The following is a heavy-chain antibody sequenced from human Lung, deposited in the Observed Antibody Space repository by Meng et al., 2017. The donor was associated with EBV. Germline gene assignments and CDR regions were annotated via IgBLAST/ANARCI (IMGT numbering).Heavy chain of an antibody. D-gene: IGHD3-22*01. V-gene: IGHV4-4*02. CDR2: TSHSGST. J-gene: IGHJ4*02. CDR3: ASSDYYRSDY. Sequence: VPLQDPGPGLVNPSETLSLPCAVSGGSISRSDWWSWVRQPPGKGLEWIGETSHSGSTNYSPSLKSRVTISLDKSKNQLSLKLNSVTAADTAVYYCASSDYYRSDYWGQGTLVTVSS. CDR1: GGSISRSDW.